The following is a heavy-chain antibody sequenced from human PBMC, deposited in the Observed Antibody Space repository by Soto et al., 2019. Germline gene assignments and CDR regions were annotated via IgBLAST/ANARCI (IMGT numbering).Heavy chain of an antibody. Sequence: GASVKVSCKASGYTFTSYPLHWVRQAPGQRLEWMGWTNAVNGDTKYSQKFQGRVTITRDTSASTAYMELRSLRSEDTAVYYCARDRLVGDYWGQGTLVTVSS. CDR1: GYTFTSYP. D-gene: IGHD3-9*01. CDR3: ARDRLVGDY. V-gene: IGHV1-3*01. CDR2: TNAVNGDT. J-gene: IGHJ4*02.